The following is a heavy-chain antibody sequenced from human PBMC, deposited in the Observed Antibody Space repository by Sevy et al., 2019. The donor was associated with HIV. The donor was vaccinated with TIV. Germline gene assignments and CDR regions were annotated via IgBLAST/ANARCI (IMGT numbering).Heavy chain of an antibody. D-gene: IGHD3-16*01. CDR1: GFTFSTYA. J-gene: IGHJ4*02. Sequence: GGSLRLSCAASGFTFSTYAMYWVRQAPGKGLEWVSSINNFGDGTYYADSVKGRFTISRDNSKDLLYLQMDSLGAEDPANYYCAKRRVETRGGDLDYWGQGTLVTVSS. CDR3: AKRRVETRGGDLDY. CDR2: INNFGDGT. V-gene: IGHV3-23*01.